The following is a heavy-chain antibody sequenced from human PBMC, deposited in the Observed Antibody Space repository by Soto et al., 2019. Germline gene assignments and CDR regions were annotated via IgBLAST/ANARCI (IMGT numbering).Heavy chain of an antibody. CDR1: GYTFTSYD. D-gene: IGHD1-26*01. J-gene: IGHJ6*02. CDR2: MNANNGNT. Sequence: ASVKVSCKASGYTFTSYDINWVRQATGQGLEWMGWMNANNGNTDYAQKFQGRVTMTTDTSTSTAYMELRSLRSDDTAVYYCASSKIATRKVYYYYGMDVWGQGTTVTSP. CDR3: ASSKIATRKVYYYYGMDV. V-gene: IGHV1-18*01.